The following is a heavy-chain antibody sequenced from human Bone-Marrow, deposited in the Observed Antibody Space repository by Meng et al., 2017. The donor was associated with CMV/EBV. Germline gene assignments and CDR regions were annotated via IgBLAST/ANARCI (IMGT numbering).Heavy chain of an antibody. Sequence: GGSLRLSCAASGFTFSSYEMNWVRQAPGKGLEWVSYISSSGSTIYYADSVKGRFTISRDNSKNTLYLQMNSLRAEDTAVYYCAKGSDCSGGSCYYYGMDVWGQGTKVTSP. V-gene: IGHV3-48*03. CDR3: AKGSDCSGGSCYYYGMDV. CDR2: ISSSGSTI. D-gene: IGHD2-15*01. J-gene: IGHJ6*02. CDR1: GFTFSSYE.